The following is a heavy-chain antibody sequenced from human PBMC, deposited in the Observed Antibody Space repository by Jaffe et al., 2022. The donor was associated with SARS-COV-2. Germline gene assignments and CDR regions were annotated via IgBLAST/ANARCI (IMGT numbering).Heavy chain of an antibody. CDR2: IIPIFGTA. J-gene: IGHJ6*02. V-gene: IGHV1-69*01. D-gene: IGHD6-19*01. Sequence: QVQLVQSGAEVKKPGSSVKVSCKASGGTFSSYAISWVRQAPGQGLEWMGGIIPIFGTANYAQKFQGRVTITADESTSTAYMELSSLRSEDTAVYYCARADSSGWPRRPSVVGMDVWGQGTTVTVSS. CDR3: ARADSSGWPRRPSVVGMDV. CDR1: GGTFSSYA.